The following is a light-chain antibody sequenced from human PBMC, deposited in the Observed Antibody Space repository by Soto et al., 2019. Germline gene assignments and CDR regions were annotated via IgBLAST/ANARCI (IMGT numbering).Light chain of an antibody. V-gene: IGKV2-30*01. CDR2: KVS. J-gene: IGKJ5*01. CDR1: ERLLDSDGNTS. Sequence: IVLTQSPLSVPVTPGEPASISCRSSERLLDSDGNTSLNGFQQRPGXSPRRIXXKVSNRASGVPDRFIGSWSGTYFTLKISRVEAHDLGVYYCMQGTHWPPTITFGQGTRLYI. CDR3: MQGTHWPPTIT.